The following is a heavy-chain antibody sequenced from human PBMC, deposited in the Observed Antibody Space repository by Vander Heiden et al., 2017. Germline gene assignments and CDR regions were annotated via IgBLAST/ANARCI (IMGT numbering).Heavy chain of an antibody. Sequence: EEQLLESGGGLVQHGGSLRVSCAASGFTFSSYAMSWVRQAPGKGLEWVSTITGSGGYTYYADSVKGRFTISRDNSKNTLFLQLNSLRAEDTAVYYCAPHVRFGTQAFDYWSQGALVTVSS. CDR2: ITGSGGYT. CDR1: GFTFSSYA. V-gene: IGHV3-23*01. D-gene: IGHD3-10*01. J-gene: IGHJ4*02. CDR3: APHVRFGTQAFDY.